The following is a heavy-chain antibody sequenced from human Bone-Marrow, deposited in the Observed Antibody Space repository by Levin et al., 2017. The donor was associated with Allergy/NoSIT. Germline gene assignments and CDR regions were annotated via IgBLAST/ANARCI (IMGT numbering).Heavy chain of an antibody. J-gene: IGHJ6*02. V-gene: IGHV3-74*01. CDR2: TKSDGSST. CDR1: GFTFSDHW. Sequence: PGGSLRLSCAASGFTFSDHWMHWVRQAPGKGPVWVSGTKSDGSSTSYADSVKGRFTSSRDNAKNTLHLQMNSLRAEDTAVYYCARAYYGLDVWGQGTTVTVSS. CDR3: ARAYYGLDV.